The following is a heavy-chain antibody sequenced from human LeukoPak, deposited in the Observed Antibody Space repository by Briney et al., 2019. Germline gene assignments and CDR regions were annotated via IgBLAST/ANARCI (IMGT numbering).Heavy chain of an antibody. CDR3: ARDTHYYGSGSYIDY. J-gene: IGHJ4*02. V-gene: IGHV3-20*04. CDR2: IDWSGGST. D-gene: IGHD3-10*01. CDR1: GFTFRNYG. Sequence: GRSLRLSCTASGFTFRNYGMSWVRQAPGKGLEWVSGIDWSGGSTGYADSVKGRFTISRDNAKNSLYLQMNSLRAEDTALYYCARDTHYYGSGSYIDYWGQGTLVTVSS.